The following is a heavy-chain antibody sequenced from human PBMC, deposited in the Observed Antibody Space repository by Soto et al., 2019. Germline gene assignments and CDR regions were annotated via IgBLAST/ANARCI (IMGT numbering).Heavy chain of an antibody. Sequence: QVQLVESGGGLVKPGGSLRLSCAASGFTFSDYYMSWIRQAPGKGLEWVSYIXSSXSTXXXXDXVKXRFTXXRDNAKXXXXXXXXXXXXXXXXXXXXXXXXXXDIWGQGTMVTVSS. CDR1: GFTFSDYY. CDR3: XXXXXXDI. J-gene: IGHJ3*02. V-gene: IGHV3-11*01. CDR2: IXSSXSTX.